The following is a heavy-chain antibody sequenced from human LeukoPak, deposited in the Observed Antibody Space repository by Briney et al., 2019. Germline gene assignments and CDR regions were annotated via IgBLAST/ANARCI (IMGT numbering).Heavy chain of an antibody. V-gene: IGHV3-48*01. CDR1: GFTFSSYS. D-gene: IGHD3-10*01. Sequence: GGSLRLSCAASGFTFSSYSMNWVRQAPGKGLEWVSYISSSSSTIYYADSVKGRFTISRDNAKNSLYLQMNSLRAEDTAVYYCARDRSPTWDYWRQGTLVTVSS. CDR2: ISSSSSTI. CDR3: ARDRSPTWDY. J-gene: IGHJ4*02.